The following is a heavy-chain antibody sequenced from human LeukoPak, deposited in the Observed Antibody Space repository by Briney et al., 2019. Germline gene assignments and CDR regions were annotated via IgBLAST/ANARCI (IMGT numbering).Heavy chain of an antibody. CDR3: ASAVADNRNAFDI. CDR1: GFTFSSYW. Sequence: PGGSLRLSCAASGFTFSSYWIRWVRQPPGKGLVWVSRISGDGSNTTYADSVKGRFTISRDNAKNTLYLQMDSLRAEDTALYYCASAVADNRNAFDIWGRGTTVTPSS. D-gene: IGHD6-19*01. CDR2: ISGDGSNT. J-gene: IGHJ3*02. V-gene: IGHV3-74*01.